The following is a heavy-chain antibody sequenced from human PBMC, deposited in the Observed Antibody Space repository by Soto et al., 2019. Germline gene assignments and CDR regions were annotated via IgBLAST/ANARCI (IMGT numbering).Heavy chain of an antibody. J-gene: IGHJ6*02. V-gene: IGHV3-53*01. CDR1: GFTVSSNY. CDR3: ARDLYYYGMDV. Sequence: GGSLRLSCAASGFTVSSNYMSWVRQAPGKGLEWVSVIYSGGSTYYADSVKGRFTISRDNSKNTLYLQMNSLRAEDTAVYYCARDLYYYGMDVWGQGTTVTVSS. CDR2: IYSGGST.